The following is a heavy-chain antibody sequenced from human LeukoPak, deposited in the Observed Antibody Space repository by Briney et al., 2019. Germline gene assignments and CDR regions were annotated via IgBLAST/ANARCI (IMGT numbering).Heavy chain of an antibody. J-gene: IGHJ6*04. D-gene: IGHD3-10*02. CDR2: IRYDGSNE. V-gene: IGHV3-30*02. CDR3: AELGITMIGGV. CDR1: QFTFSNFG. Sequence: GGSLRLSCTASQFTFSNFGMHWVRQAPGKGLEWVALIRYDGSNEDYADSVKGRFTISRDNAKNSLYLQMNSLRAEDTAVYYCAELGITMIGGVWGKGTTVTISS.